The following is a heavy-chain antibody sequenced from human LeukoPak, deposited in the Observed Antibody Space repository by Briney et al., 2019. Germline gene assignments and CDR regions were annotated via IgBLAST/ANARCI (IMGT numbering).Heavy chain of an antibody. CDR3: AKVATMLGFDY. CDR1: GFTFSSYS. D-gene: IGHD5-12*01. V-gene: IGHV3-21*01. Sequence: GGSLRLSCAASGFTFSSYSMNWVRQAPGKGLEWVSSISSCSSYIYYADSVKGRFTISRDNAKNSLYLQMNSLRAEDTAVYYCAKVATMLGFDYWGQGTLVTVSS. J-gene: IGHJ4*02. CDR2: ISSCSSYI.